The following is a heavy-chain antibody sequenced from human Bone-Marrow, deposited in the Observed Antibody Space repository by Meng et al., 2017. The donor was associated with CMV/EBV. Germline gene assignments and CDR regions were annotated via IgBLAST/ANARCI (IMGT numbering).Heavy chain of an antibody. CDR1: GFTFSSYA. CDR3: ARGVWAGVPLEYLQH. V-gene: IGHV3-23*01. J-gene: IGHJ1*01. Sequence: GGSLRLSCAASGFTFSSYAMSWVRQAPGKGLEWVSAISGSGGSTYYADSVKGRFTISRDNFKNTVYLQMNSLRAEDTAIYYCARGVWAGVPLEYLQHWGQGTRVTVSS. CDR2: ISGSGGST. D-gene: IGHD2-8*01.